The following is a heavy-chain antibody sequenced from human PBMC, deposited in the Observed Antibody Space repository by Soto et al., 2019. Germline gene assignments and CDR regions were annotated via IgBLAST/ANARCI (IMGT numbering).Heavy chain of an antibody. CDR2: ISPMFGAA. CDR3: AREVQVHTPAFVY. J-gene: IGHJ4*02. Sequence: QVQLVQSGAEMKKPGSSVKVSCQSSGGTFNTYAMNWVRQAPGQGTEWMGDISPMFGAANYAPKFQGRDTITADESTGTSYMQLSSLTSDDTALYLCAREVQVHTPAFVYWGQGTLVTVSS. CDR1: GGTFNTYA. D-gene: IGHD3-10*01. V-gene: IGHV1-69*19.